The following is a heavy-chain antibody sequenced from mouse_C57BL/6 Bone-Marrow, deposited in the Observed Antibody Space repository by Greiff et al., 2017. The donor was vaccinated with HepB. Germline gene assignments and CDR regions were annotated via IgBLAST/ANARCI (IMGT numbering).Heavy chain of an antibody. D-gene: IGHD4-1*01. V-gene: IGHV5-4*01. Sequence: EVKLMESGGGLVKPGGSLKLSCAASGFTFSSYAMSWVRQTPDKRLEWVATISDGGSYTYYPDNVKGRFTISRDNAKNTLYRQMSHLKSEDTAMYYCAREGGAGTRETYWGQGTLVTVSA. J-gene: IGHJ3*01. CDR2: ISDGGSYT. CDR3: AREGGAGTRETY. CDR1: GFTFSSYA.